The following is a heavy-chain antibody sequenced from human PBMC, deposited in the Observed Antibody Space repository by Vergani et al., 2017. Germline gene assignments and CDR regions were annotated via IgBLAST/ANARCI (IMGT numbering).Heavy chain of an antibody. D-gene: IGHD1-26*01. CDR3: ARLGATTEDDY. J-gene: IGHJ4*02. Sequence: EVQLVESGGGLVKPGGSLRLSCAASGFTFSSYSMNWVRQAPGTGLEWVSSISSSSSYIYYADSVKGRFTIYRDNAKNSLYLQMNSLRAEDTAVYYCARLGATTEDDYWGQGTLVTVSS. V-gene: IGHV3-21*01. CDR1: GFTFSSYS. CDR2: ISSSSSYI.